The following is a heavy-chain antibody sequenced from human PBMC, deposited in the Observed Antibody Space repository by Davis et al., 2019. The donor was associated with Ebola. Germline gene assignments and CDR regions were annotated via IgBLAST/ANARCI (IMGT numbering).Heavy chain of an antibody. Sequence: PGGSLRLSCKGSGYSFTSYWISWVRQMPGKGLEWMGRIDPSDSYTNYSPSFQGHVTISADKSISTAYLQWSSLKASDTAMYYCARRPLGYCSGGSCYYGMDVWGQGTTVTVSS. J-gene: IGHJ6*02. D-gene: IGHD2-15*01. V-gene: IGHV5-10-1*01. CDR2: IDPSDSYT. CDR1: GYSFTSYW. CDR3: ARRPLGYCSGGSCYYGMDV.